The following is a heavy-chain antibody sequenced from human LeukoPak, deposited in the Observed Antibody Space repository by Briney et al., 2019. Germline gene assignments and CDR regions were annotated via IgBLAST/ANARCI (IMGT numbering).Heavy chain of an antibody. Sequence: SETLSLTCTVSGGSISSSSYYWGWIRQPPGKGLEWIGSIYYSGSTYYNPSLKSRVTISVDTSKNQFSLKLSSVTAADTAVYYCARRGITPDAFGIWGQGTMVTVSS. J-gene: IGHJ3*02. V-gene: IGHV4-39*01. D-gene: IGHD3-10*01. CDR1: GGSISSSSYY. CDR3: ARRGITPDAFGI. CDR2: IYYSGST.